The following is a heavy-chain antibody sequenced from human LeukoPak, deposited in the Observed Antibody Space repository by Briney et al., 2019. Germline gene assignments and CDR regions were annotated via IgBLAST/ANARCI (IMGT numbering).Heavy chain of an antibody. CDR1: GYLFPSYW. D-gene: IGHD3-22*01. J-gene: IGHJ4*02. CDR2: IYPDDSDT. CDR3: ARRDSGGYYDDY. V-gene: IGHV5-51*01. Sequence: VASLKIYCQGSGYLFPSYWIGLVRPVPGKALEWMGIIYPDDSDTRYSPSFQGQGTISADKSISTAYLQWSSLKASDTAMYYCARRDSGGYYDDYWGQGTLVTVSP.